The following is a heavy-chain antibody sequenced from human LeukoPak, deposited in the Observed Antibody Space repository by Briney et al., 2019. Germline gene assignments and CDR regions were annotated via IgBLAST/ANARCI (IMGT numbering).Heavy chain of an antibody. Sequence: GGSLSLSCAASGFPFSSNYMSWVRQAPGKGLEWVAVIYFGGSTYYADSVQGRFTISRDNSKNTLYLQMNGLRAEDTAVYYCARDQGIAAAGWGYFDYWGQGTLVTVSS. CDR2: IYFGGST. D-gene: IGHD6-13*01. CDR1: GFPFSSNY. V-gene: IGHV3-53*01. J-gene: IGHJ4*02. CDR3: ARDQGIAAAGWGYFDY.